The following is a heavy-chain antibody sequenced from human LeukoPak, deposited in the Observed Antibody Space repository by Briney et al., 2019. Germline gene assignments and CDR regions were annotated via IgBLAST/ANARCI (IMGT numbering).Heavy chain of an antibody. CDR3: ARVGFCSGGSCYDY. V-gene: IGHV1-2*06. D-gene: IGHD2-15*01. J-gene: IGHJ4*02. CDR1: GYTFTGYY. Sequence: ASVKVSCKASGYTFTGYYMHWVRQAPGQGLEWMGRINPNGGGTNYAQKFQGRVTMTRDTSISTAYMELSRLRSEDTAVYYCARVGFCSGGSCYDYWGQGTLVTVSS. CDR2: INPNGGGT.